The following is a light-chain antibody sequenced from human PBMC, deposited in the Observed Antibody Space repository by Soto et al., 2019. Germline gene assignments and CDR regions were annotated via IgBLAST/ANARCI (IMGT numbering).Light chain of an antibody. CDR2: EVS. J-gene: IGLJ1*01. CDR3: SSYTSSSTYYV. CDR1: SSDVGSYNR. Sequence: QSVLTQPPSLSGSPGQSVTISCTGTSSDVGSYNRVSWYQQPPGTAPKLMIYEVSNRPSGVPDRFSGSKSGNTASLTISGLQAEDEADYYCSSYTSSSTYYVFGTGTKVTVL. V-gene: IGLV2-18*02.